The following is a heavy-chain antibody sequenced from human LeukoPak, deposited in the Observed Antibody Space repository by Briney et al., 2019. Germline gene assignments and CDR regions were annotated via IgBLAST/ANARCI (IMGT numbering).Heavy chain of an antibody. J-gene: IGHJ4*02. D-gene: IGHD3-16*02. CDR3: ARDLALGELSLDY. CDR1: GFTFSSYE. CDR2: ISSSGSTI. Sequence: QPGGSLRLSCAASGFTFSSYEINWVRQAPGKGLEWVSYISSSGSTIYYAVSVKGRFTISRDNAKNSLYLQMNSLRAEDTAVYYCARDLALGELSLDYWGQGTLVTVSS. V-gene: IGHV3-48*03.